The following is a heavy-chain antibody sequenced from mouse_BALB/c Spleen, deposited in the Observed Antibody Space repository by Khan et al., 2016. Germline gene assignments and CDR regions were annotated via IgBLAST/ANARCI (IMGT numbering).Heavy chain of an antibody. CDR3: RILL. CDR2: IRLKSDDYVT. V-gene: IGHV6-6*02. CDR1: VFTFSNYW. Sequence: EVQLQESGGGLVQPGGSMKLSCVASVFTFSNYWMNWVRQSPEKGLEWVAVIRLKSDDYVTHYAESVKGRFTISRDDSKSSVYLQMNNLRADDTGIYYCRILLWGQGTTLTVSS. J-gene: IGHJ2*01.